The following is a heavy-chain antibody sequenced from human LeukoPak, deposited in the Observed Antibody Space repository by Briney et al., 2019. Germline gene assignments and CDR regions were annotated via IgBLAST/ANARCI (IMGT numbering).Heavy chain of an antibody. CDR3: ARDGMATINS. J-gene: IGHJ4*02. D-gene: IGHD5-12*01. CDR1: GFIFSTYW. V-gene: IGHV3-7*03. CDR2: IKQDGSEK. Sequence: GGSLRLSWAASGFIFSTYWISWVRQAPGKGLEWVANIKQDGSEKYYVDSVKGRFTISRDNAKNSLYLQMNSLRAEDTAVYYCARDGMATINSWGQGTVVTVSS.